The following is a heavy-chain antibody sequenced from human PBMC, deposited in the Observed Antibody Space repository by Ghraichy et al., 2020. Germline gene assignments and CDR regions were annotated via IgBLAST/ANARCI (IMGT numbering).Heavy chain of an antibody. J-gene: IGHJ4*02. CDR2: IHSSGST. Sequence: ETLSLTCTVSGGSLNNDYWSWIRQPPGKGLEWIDFIHSSGSTSYNPSLESRITISLDTSKNQISLKVRSVTAADTAIYFCAREPYSCSGGTCYTGYFDSWGQGILVAVSS. V-gene: IGHV4-59*01. D-gene: IGHD2-15*01. CDR1: GGSLNNDY. CDR3: AREPYSCSGGTCYTGYFDS.